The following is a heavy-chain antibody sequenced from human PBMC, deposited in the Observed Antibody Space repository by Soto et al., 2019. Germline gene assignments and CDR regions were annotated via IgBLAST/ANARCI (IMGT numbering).Heavy chain of an antibody. J-gene: IGHJ5*02. V-gene: IGHV1-8*01. CDR3: ARVTYYYDSSGYYFLWFDP. CDR1: GYTFTSYD. CDR2: MNPNSGNT. Sequence: QVQLVQSGAEVKKPGASVKVSCKASGYTFTSYDINWVRQATGQGLEWMGWMNPNSGNTGYAQKFQGRVTMTRNTSISTASMELSSLRSEDTAVYYCARVTYYYDSSGYYFLWFDPWGQGTLVTVSS. D-gene: IGHD3-22*01.